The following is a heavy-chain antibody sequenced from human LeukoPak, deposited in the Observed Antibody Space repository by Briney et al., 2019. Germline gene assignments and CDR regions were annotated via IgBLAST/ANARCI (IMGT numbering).Heavy chain of an antibody. CDR2: IYSGGST. D-gene: IGHD4-17*01. CDR1: GFSVSSNY. CDR3: VRGDYGDYTLFDY. Sequence: VGSLRLSCAASGFSVSSNYMSWVRHAPGEGLGWVSVIYSGGSTYYADSVKGRFTISRDNTTNTLYLQMNSLRAEDTAVHYCVRGDYGDYTLFDYWGQGTLVTVSS. J-gene: IGHJ4*02. V-gene: IGHV3-53*01.